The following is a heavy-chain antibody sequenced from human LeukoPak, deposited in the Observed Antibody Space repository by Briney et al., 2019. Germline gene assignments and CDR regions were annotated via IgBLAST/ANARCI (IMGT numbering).Heavy chain of an antibody. V-gene: IGHV1-46*01. J-gene: IGHJ3*02. CDR1: GYTFTSYY. CDR3: ATVRERKRGYSGDVFNI. Sequence: ASVKVSCKASGYTFTSYYMHWVRQAPGQGLEWMGIINPSGGSTSYAQKFQGRVTMTEDTSTDTAYMELSSLRSEDTAVYYCATVRERKRGYSGDVFNIWGQGTMVTVSS. CDR2: INPSGGST. D-gene: IGHD5-12*01.